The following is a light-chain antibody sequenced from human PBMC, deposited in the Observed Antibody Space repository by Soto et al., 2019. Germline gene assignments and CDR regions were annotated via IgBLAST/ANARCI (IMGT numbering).Light chain of an antibody. CDR3: QQANSFPIT. CDR1: QGITNR. V-gene: IGKV1D-12*01. J-gene: IGKJ5*01. CDR2: EAS. Sequence: EIQMTQSPSCVSESVGDRVTITCRASQGITNRLAWYQQKPGKAPKLLIYEASSLQSGVPSRISGSGSGTDFTLTISSLQPEDFATYYCQQANSFPITFRQGTRLEIK.